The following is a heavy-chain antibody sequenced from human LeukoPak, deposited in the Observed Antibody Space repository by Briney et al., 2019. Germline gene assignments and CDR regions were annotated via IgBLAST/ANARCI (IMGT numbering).Heavy chain of an antibody. Sequence: GGSLRLSCAASGFSFSNYAMTWVRQAPGRGLECVSVISASGSNTDYADSVKGRFTISRDTPKNTLYLHFNSLGAEDAPVYHCAKRAYIEGGNSHYFDNWGQGTLVTVPS. V-gene: IGHV3-23*01. CDR2: ISASGSNT. CDR1: GFSFSNYA. CDR3: AKRAYIEGGNSHYFDN. J-gene: IGHJ4*02. D-gene: IGHD1-1*01.